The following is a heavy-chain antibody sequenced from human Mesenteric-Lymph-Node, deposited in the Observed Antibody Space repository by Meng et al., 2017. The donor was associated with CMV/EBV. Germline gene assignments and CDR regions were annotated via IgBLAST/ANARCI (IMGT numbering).Heavy chain of an antibody. J-gene: IGHJ3*02. V-gene: IGHV3-7*01. D-gene: IGHD4-23*01. CDR3: ARDLDYGGNRAMGAFDI. CDR1: GYTFTDYW. Sequence: GESLKISCKSSGYTFTDYWIGWVRQAPGKGLEWVANIKQDGSEKYYVDSVKGRFTISRDNAKNSLYLQMNSLRVEDTAVYYCARDLDYGGNRAMGAFDIWGQGTMVTVSS. CDR2: IKQDGSEK.